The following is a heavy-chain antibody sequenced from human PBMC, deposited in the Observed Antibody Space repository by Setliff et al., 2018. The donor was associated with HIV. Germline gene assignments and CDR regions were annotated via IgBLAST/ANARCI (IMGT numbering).Heavy chain of an antibody. CDR2: FRHSGNT. CDR3: ARGGRSTVTQWAWFDP. J-gene: IGHJ5*02. D-gene: IGHD4-17*01. Sequence: SETLSLTCTVSGDSIRGYYWSWIRQPPGKGLEWIGEFRHSGNTNINPSLKSRVTISGDTTKNQISLKLTSVTAADTAVYYCARGGRSTVTQWAWFDPWGQGTLVTVSS. CDR1: GDSIRGYY. V-gene: IGHV4-34*01.